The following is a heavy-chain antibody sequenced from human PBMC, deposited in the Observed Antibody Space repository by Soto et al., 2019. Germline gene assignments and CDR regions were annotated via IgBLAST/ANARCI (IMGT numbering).Heavy chain of an antibody. J-gene: IGHJ6*02. CDR3: AKVYSSSWYVNYGMDV. CDR1: GFTFSSYG. V-gene: IGHV3-30*18. D-gene: IGHD6-13*01. Sequence: QVQLVESGGGVVQPGRSLRLSCAASGFTFSSYGMHWVRQAPGKGLEWVAVISYDGSNKYYADSVKGRFTISRDNSKNXLYLQMHSLRAEDTAVYYCAKVYSSSWYVNYGMDVWGQGTTVTVSS. CDR2: ISYDGSNK.